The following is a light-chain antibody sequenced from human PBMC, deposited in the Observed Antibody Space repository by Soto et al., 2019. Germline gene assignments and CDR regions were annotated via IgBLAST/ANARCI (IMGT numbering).Light chain of an antibody. V-gene: IGKV1-5*01. CDR2: DAS. J-gene: IGKJ5*01. CDR3: QQYNPYST. Sequence: DIQMTQSPSTLSASVGYSVTITCRSIHNILNRLAWYQQKPGNAPNPLIYDASSLKSGVPARFSGSGSGTEFTLTISSLQPDDFATYYCQQYNPYSTFGQGTRLEIK. CDR1: HNILNR.